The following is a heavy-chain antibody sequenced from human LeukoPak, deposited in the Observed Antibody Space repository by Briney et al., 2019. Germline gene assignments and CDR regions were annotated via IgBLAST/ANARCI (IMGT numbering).Heavy chain of an antibody. CDR3: AKNSLRNYDSSGYYY. D-gene: IGHD3-22*01. J-gene: IGHJ4*02. V-gene: IGHV3-23*01. CDR1: GFTFSSYA. CDR2: ISGSGGST. Sequence: PGGSLRLSCAASGFTFSSYAMSWVRQAPGKGLEWVSAISGSGGSTYYADSVKGRFTISRDNSKNTLYLQMNSLRAEDTAVYYCAKNSLRNYDSSGYYYWGQGTLVTVSS.